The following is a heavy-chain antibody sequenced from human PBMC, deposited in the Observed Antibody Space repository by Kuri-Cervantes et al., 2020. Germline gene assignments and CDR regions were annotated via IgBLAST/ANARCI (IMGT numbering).Heavy chain of an antibody. D-gene: IGHD6-19*01. CDR3: ARVWRYSSGWYGGFDY. CDR1: GDSISSSSYY. CDR2: IYYSGST. V-gene: IGHV4-61*05. Sequence: ESLKISCPVSGDSISSSSYYWGWIRQPPGKGLEWIGYIYYSGSTNYNPSLKSRVTISVDTSKNQFSLKLSSVTAADTAVYYCARVWRYSSGWYGGFDYWGQGTLVTVSS. J-gene: IGHJ4*02.